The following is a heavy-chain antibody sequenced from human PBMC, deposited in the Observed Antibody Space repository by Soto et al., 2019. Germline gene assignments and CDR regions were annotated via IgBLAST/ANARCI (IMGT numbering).Heavy chain of an antibody. CDR2: ISGSGGST. V-gene: IGHV3-23*01. J-gene: IGHJ4*02. D-gene: IGHD2-21*02. CDR1: GFTFSSYA. CDR3: AKANIVVVTAIPGYFDY. Sequence: EVQLLESGGGLVQPGGSLRLSCAASGFTFSSYAMSWVRQAPGKGLEWVSAISGSGGSTYYADSVKGRLTISRDNSKNTLYPQMNSLRAEDTAVYYCAKANIVVVTAIPGYFDYWGQGTLVTVSA.